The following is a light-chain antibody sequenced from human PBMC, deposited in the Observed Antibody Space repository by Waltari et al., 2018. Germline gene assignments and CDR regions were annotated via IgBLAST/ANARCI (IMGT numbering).Light chain of an antibody. J-gene: IGKJ1*01. V-gene: IGKV3-20*01. CDR1: QSIGIY. CDR2: HAS. CDR3: QKYESLPAT. Sequence: TQSPGTLSLSPGERATLSCRASQSIGIYLAWYQQKHGQAPRLLMYHASSRATGIPDRFSGSGSGTDFSLTISRPEPEDFAVYYCQKYESLPATFGQGTKVEIK.